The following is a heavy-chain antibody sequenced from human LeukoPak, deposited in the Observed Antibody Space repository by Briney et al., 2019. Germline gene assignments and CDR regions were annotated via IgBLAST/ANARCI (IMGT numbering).Heavy chain of an antibody. CDR2: IYYSGST. CDR1: DDSMTGYY. CDR3: ARGRHYAPVDY. Sequence: SETLSLTCTVSDDSMTGYYWSWIRQHPGKGLEWIGYIYYSGSTYYNPSLQSRVTISVDTSKNQFSLKLSSVTAADTAVYYCARGRHYAPVDYWGQGTLVTVSS. D-gene: IGHD2-2*01. V-gene: IGHV4-59*06. J-gene: IGHJ4*02.